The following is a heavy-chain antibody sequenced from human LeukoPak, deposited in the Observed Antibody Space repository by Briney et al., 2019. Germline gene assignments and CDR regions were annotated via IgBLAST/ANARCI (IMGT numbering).Heavy chain of an antibody. CDR1: GFTFSSYA. J-gene: IGHJ2*01. V-gene: IGHV3-23*01. Sequence: GGSLRLSCAASGFTFSSYAMSGVRQAPGKGLEWVSAISGSGGSTYYADSVEGRFTISRDNSKKTLYLQMNSLRAEDTVVYYCARDRCHYDDPGTGYFDLWGRGTLVTVSS. D-gene: IGHD3-16*01. CDR2: ISGSGGST. CDR3: ARDRCHYDDPGTGYFDL.